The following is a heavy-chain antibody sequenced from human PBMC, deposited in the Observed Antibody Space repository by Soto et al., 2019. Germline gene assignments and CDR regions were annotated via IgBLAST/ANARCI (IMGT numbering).Heavy chain of an antibody. J-gene: IGHJ4*02. V-gene: IGHV1-18*01. CDR3: VRAYSGWYGY. CDR1: CHTFTSYC. Sequence: PAEKVSLKASCHTFTSYCISWLRLAPGQGLELMGWISAYNGNTNYAQKLQCRVTMTTDTSPSTAYLELRSLRSDDSAVYYCVRAYSGWYGYWGQGTLVTVSS. D-gene: IGHD6-19*01. CDR2: ISAYNGNT.